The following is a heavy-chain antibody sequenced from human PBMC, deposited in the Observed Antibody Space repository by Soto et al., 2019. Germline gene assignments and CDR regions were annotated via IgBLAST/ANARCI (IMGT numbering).Heavy chain of an antibody. V-gene: IGHV3-23*01. D-gene: IGHD3-3*01. Sequence: LRLSCAGSGFTFSNYAMSWVRQAPGKGLEWVSAISGSGDSTYYANSVKGRFTISRDNSKNTLYLQMNSLRAEDTAVYYCAKDTPQEWLLVFHYWGQGTLVTVSS. J-gene: IGHJ4*02. CDR3: AKDTPQEWLLVFHY. CDR1: GFTFSNYA. CDR2: ISGSGDST.